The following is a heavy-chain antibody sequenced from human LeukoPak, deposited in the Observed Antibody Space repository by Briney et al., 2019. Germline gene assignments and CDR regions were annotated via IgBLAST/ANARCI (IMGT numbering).Heavy chain of an antibody. D-gene: IGHD2-21*01. CDR3: VRGTYYSGSGLGSWFDP. CDR1: GFMVSDYC. V-gene: IGHV3-11*01. J-gene: IGHJ5*02. Sequence: PGGSLRLTCLASGFMVSDYCMNWIRQAPGKGLEWISHISDGDDTIDYADSVKGRFSMSRVNAKNSLYLEVSGLRAEDTAVYYCVRGTYYSGSGLGSWFDPWGQGNRVTFSP. CDR2: ISDGDDTI.